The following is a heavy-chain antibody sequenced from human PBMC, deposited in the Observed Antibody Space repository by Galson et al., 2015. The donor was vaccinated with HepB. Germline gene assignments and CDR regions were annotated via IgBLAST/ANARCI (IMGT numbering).Heavy chain of an antibody. CDR1: GGTFSSYA. CDR3: ARGRYYYDSSGYSFDY. J-gene: IGHJ4*02. CDR2: IIPIFGTA. V-gene: IGHV1-69*13. Sequence: SVKVSCKASGGTFSSYAISWVRQAPGQGLEWMGGIIPIFGTANYAQKFQGRVTITADGSTSTAYMELSSLRSEDTAVYYCARGRYYYDSSGYSFDYWGQGTLVTVSS. D-gene: IGHD3-22*01.